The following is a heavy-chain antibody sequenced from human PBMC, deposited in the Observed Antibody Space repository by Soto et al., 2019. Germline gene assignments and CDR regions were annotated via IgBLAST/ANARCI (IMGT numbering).Heavy chain of an antibody. CDR2: FYYIGST. J-gene: IGHJ6*03. CDR1: GGSISSYY. D-gene: IGHD2-15*01. Sequence: PSETLSLTCTVSGGSISSYYWSWIRQPPGKGLEWNGYFYYIGSTNYNPSLKSRVTISVDTSKNQFSLKLSFVTAADTAVYYCARLDCSGGSCYRSYYYYYYYMDVWGKGTTVTVSS. CDR3: ARLDCSGGSCYRSYYYYYYYMDV. V-gene: IGHV4-59*08.